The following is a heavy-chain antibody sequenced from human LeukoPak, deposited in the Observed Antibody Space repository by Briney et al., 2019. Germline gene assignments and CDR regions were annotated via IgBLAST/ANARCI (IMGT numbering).Heavy chain of an antibody. D-gene: IGHD3-10*01. CDR2: INSDGSST. CDR3: ARDYGRSRDYGMDV. CDR1: GFTFSNYW. V-gene: IGHV3-74*01. J-gene: IGHJ6*02. Sequence: PGGSLRLSCAASGFTFSNYWMHWVRQAPGKGLVWVSRINSDGSSTTYADSVKGRLTISRDNAKNTLYLQMNSLRAEDTAVYYCARDYGRSRDYGMDVWGQGTTVTVSS.